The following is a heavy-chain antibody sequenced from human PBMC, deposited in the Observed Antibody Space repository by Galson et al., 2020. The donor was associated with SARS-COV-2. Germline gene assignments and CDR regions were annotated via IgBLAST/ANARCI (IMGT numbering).Heavy chain of an antibody. CDR2: MSGSRSYT. V-gene: IGHV3-11*06. Sequence: GESLKISCAASGLTFSDYYMSWIRQAPGKGLEWLSNMSGSRSYTSYADSVKGRFTISRDTSKNSLYLQMNDLRADDTALYFCASSGRECSGGICYGAEYFQHWGQGALVPVSS. J-gene: IGHJ1*01. CDR1: GLTFSDYY. D-gene: IGHD2-15*01. CDR3: ASSGRECSGGICYGAEYFQH.